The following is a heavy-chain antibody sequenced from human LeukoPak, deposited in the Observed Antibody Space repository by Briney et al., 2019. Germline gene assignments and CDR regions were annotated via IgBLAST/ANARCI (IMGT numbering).Heavy chain of an antibody. J-gene: IGHJ4*02. CDR3: ARGVGPDAHKKAGGLFDY. CDR2: INPNSGGT. Sequence: ASVKVSCKASGYTFTGYYMHWVRQAPGQGLEWMGRINPNSGGTNYAQKFQGSVTMTRDTSISTAYMELSRLRSDDTAVYYCARGVGPDAHKKAGGLFDYWGQGTLVTVSS. CDR1: GYTFTGYY. D-gene: IGHD2-15*01. V-gene: IGHV1-2*06.